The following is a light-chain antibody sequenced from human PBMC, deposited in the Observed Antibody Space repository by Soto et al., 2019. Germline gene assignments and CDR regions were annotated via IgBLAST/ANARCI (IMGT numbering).Light chain of an antibody. Sequence: QSALTQPPSASGSPGQSVTISCTGTSSDVGGYNYVSWYQQHPGKAPRLMIYEVSSRPSGVPDRFSGSKSGNTASLTVSGLKTGDDADDSRISYAGRSYVFVTGTKLTVL. CDR3: ISYAGRSYV. J-gene: IGLJ1*01. V-gene: IGLV2-8*01. CDR2: EVS. CDR1: SSDVGGYNY.